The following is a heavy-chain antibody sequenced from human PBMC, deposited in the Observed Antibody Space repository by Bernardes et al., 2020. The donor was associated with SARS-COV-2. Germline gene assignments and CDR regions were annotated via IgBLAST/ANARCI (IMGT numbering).Heavy chain of an antibody. CDR3: AREEGRSFPDY. Sequence: GGSLRLSCGGSGFDFSNSGIHWVRQAPGKGLEWLGVIYYDGRSEYSGDSVKGRFTMSRDNSKNTVYLQMTSLRGDDTAVYFCAREEGRSFPDYWGQGTLVTVS. V-gene: IGHV3-30*12. J-gene: IGHJ4*02. CDR2: IYYDGRSE. CDR1: GFDFSNSG. D-gene: IGHD1-26*01.